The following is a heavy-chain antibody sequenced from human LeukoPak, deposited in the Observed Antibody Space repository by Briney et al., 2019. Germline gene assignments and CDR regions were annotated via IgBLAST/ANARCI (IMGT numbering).Heavy chain of an antibody. Sequence: GGSLRLSCAASGFTFSSYGMHWVRQAPGKGLEWVAVISYDGSNKYYADSVKGRFTISRDNSKNTLYLQMNSLRAEDTAVYYCAKAHMDTAMVMGYWGQGTLVTVSS. J-gene: IGHJ4*02. CDR1: GFTFSSYG. CDR3: AKAHMDTAMVMGY. CDR2: ISYDGSNK. D-gene: IGHD5-18*01. V-gene: IGHV3-30*18.